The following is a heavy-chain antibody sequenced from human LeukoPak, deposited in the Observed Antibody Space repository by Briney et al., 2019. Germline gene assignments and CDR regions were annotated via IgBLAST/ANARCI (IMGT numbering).Heavy chain of an antibody. Sequence: PSETLSLTCTVSGGSISSGGYYWSWIRQPPGKGLEWIGYIYHSGSTYYNPSLKSRVTISVDRSKNQFSLKLSSVTAADTAVYYCARDSEQLVRNYYYYMDVWGKGTTVTVSS. D-gene: IGHD6-6*01. J-gene: IGHJ6*03. CDR1: GGSISSGGYY. CDR2: IYHSGST. CDR3: ARDSEQLVRNYYYYMDV. V-gene: IGHV4-30-2*01.